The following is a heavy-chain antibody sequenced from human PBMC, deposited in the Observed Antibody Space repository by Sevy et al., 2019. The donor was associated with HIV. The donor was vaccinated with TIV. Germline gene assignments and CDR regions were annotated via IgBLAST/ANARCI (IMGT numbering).Heavy chain of an antibody. Sequence: GGSLRLSCAASGFSFSGYEMNWVRQAPGKGLEWISYISNGGTTIYYADSVKGRFTISRDNAKNSLYLQMNSLRAEDTAIYYCARDRGTCTDSNCHHFDNWGQRTLVTVSS. J-gene: IGHJ4*02. CDR1: GFSFSGYE. D-gene: IGHD2-8*02. V-gene: IGHV3-48*03. CDR2: ISNGGTTI. CDR3: ARDRGTCTDSNCHHFDN.